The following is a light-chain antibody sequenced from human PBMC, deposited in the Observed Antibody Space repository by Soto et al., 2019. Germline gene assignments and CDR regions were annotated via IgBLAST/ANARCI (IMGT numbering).Light chain of an antibody. J-gene: IGKJ4*01. CDR3: QQYNTWPLT. Sequence: EIVMTQSPATLSVSPGERATLSCRASQSVSSNLAWYQQKPGQAPRLLIYCTSTRATAIPARFSGSGSGTEFTLTISSLQSEDFAVYYCQQYNTWPLTFGGGTKVEIK. V-gene: IGKV3-15*01. CDR1: QSVSSN. CDR2: CTS.